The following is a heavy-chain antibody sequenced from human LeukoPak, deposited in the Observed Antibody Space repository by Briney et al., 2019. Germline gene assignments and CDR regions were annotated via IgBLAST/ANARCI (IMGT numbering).Heavy chain of an antibody. J-gene: IGHJ4*02. CDR2: TNRDGRIT. CDR3: TRDGGSFCDFDY. D-gene: IGHD1-26*01. Sequence: GGSLRLSCVASGFSFRDYAIHWVRQAPGKGLEYVSVTNRDGRITYYADSVKGRFTMSRDNSKNTVYLQMGSLRSEDMAVYYCTRDGGSFCDFDYWGQGALVTVSS. V-gene: IGHV3-64*02. CDR1: GFSFRDYA.